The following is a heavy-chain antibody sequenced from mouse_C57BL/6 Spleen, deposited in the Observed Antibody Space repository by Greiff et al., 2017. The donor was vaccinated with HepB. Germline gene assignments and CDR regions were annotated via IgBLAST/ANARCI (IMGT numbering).Heavy chain of an antibody. D-gene: IGHD2-2*01. CDR2: IYPGSGST. V-gene: IGHV1-55*01. J-gene: IGHJ3*01. CDR3: AREEYGYDGAWFAY. CDR1: GYTFTSYW. Sequence: VQLQQPGAELVKPGASVKMSCKASGYTFTSYWITWVKQRPGQGLEWIGDIYPGSGSTNYNEKFKSKATLTVDTSSSTAYMQLSSLTSEDSAVYYCAREEYGYDGAWFAYWGQGTLVTVSA.